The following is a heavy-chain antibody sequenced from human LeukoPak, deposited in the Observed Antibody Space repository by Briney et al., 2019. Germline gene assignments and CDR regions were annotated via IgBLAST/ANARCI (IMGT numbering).Heavy chain of an antibody. D-gene: IGHD2-15*01. CDR1: GFTLSSYA. J-gene: IGHJ4*02. CDR3: AKKRSGGSCYED. Sequence: GGSLRLSCAASGFTLSSYAMSWVRQAPGKGLEWVSGISGSGGTTYFADSVKGRVTISRDNSKNTLYLQMNSLRAEDTAVYYCAKKRSGGSCYEDWGQGTLVTVSS. CDR2: ISGSGGTT. V-gene: IGHV3-23*01.